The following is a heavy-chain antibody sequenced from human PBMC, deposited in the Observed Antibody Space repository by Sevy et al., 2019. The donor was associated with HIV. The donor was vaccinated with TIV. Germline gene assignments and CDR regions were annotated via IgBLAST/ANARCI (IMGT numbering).Heavy chain of an antibody. V-gene: IGHV3-43*01. D-gene: IGHD1-1*01. CDR1: GFTFDDYT. CDR3: AKDERRGRGYFDY. J-gene: IGHJ4*02. CDR2: ISWDGGST. Sequence: GGSLRLSCAASGFTFDDYTMHWVRQAPGKGLEWVSLISWDGGSTYYADSVKGRFTISRDNSKNSLYLQMNSLRTEDTALYYCAKDERRGRGYFDYWGQGTLVTVSS.